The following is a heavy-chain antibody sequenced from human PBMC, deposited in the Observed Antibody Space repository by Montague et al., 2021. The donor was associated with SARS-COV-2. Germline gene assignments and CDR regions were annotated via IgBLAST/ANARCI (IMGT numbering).Heavy chain of an antibody. CDR3: ASRSSGWLYYFDY. V-gene: IGHV4-39*01. CDR1: GGSISSSSYY. J-gene: IGHJ4*02. D-gene: IGHD6-19*01. Sequence: SETLSLTCTVSGGSISSSSYYWGWIRQPPGKGLEWIGSIYYSGSTYYNPSPKSRVTISVDTSKNQFSLKLSSVTAADTAVYYCASRSSGWLYYFDYWGQGTLVTVSS. CDR2: IYYSGST.